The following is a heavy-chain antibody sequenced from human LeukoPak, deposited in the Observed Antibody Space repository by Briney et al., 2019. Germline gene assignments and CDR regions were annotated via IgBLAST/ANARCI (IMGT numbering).Heavy chain of an antibody. CDR1: GGSISSYY. CDR2: IYYSGST. J-gene: IGHJ5*02. D-gene: IGHD5-24*01. V-gene: IGHV4-59*07. Sequence: SDTLSLTCTVSGGSISSYYWNWIRQPPGKGLEWIGYIYYSGSTNYNPSLKSRFTISVDTSKNQFSLKLSSVTAADTAVYYCARGRLDGWFDPWGQGTLVTVSS. CDR3: ARGRLDGWFDP.